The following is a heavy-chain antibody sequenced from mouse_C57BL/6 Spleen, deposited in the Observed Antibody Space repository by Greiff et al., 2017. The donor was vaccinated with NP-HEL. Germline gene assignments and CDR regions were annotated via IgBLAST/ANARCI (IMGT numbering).Heavy chain of an antibody. Sequence: VQVVESGAELARPGASVKMSCKASGYTFTSYTMHWVKQRPGQGLEWIGYINPSSGYTKYNQKFKDKATLTADKSSSTAYMQLSSLTSEDSAVYYCARPYYGNYGYFDVWGTGTTVTVSS. J-gene: IGHJ1*03. V-gene: IGHV1-4*01. D-gene: IGHD2-10*01. CDR3: ARPYYGNYGYFDV. CDR2: INPSSGYT. CDR1: GYTFTSYT.